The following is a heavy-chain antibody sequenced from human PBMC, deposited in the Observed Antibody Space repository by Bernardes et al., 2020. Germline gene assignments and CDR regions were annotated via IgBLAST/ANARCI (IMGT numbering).Heavy chain of an antibody. CDR3: AREEGAYNAFDY. V-gene: IGHV4-4*02. CDR2: IYHSGGS. D-gene: IGHD1-1*01. Sequence: SETLSLTCDVSGVFIRRSNWWSWLRHPPGKGLEWIGEIYHSGGSKYNPSLKIPVSMSVDMSKNQFSLRLTSMTAADTAVYYCAREEGAYNAFDYWGQGILVTVSS. CDR1: GVFIRRSNW. J-gene: IGHJ4*02.